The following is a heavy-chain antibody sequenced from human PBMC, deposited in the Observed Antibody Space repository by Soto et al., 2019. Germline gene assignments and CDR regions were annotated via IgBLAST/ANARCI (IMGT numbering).Heavy chain of an antibody. Sequence: TGGSLRLSCAASGFTFSSYSMNWVRQAPGKGLEWVSSISSSSSYIYYADSVKGRFTISRDNAKNSLYLQMNSLRAEDTAVYYCASHSPLRYSYGYTSWGQGTLVTVSS. V-gene: IGHV3-21*01. CDR1: GFTFSSYS. D-gene: IGHD5-18*01. J-gene: IGHJ4*02. CDR3: ASHSPLRYSYGYTS. CDR2: ISSSSSYI.